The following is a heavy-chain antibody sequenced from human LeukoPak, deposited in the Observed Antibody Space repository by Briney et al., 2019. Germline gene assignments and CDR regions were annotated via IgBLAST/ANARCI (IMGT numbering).Heavy chain of an antibody. J-gene: IGHJ4*02. Sequence: GGSLRLSCAASGFTFSSYGMHWVRQAPGKGLEWVAVIWYDGSNKYYADSVKGRFTISRDNSKNTLYLQMNSLRAEDTAVYYCARDHYYYDSSGHYDYWGQGTLVTVSS. V-gene: IGHV3-33*01. CDR2: IWYDGSNK. CDR3: ARDHYYYDSSGHYDY. CDR1: GFTFSSYG. D-gene: IGHD3-22*01.